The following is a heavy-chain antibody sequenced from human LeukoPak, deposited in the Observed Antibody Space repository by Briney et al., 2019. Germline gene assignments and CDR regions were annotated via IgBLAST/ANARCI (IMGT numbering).Heavy chain of an antibody. CDR1: GYTFTNYV. CDR3: ARTPPGWMYYYDSSGYPLFDY. V-gene: IGHV1-18*01. CDR2: ISAYNGIT. J-gene: IGHJ4*02. D-gene: IGHD3-22*01. Sequence: VASVKVSCKASGYTFTNYVINWVRQAPGQGLEWMGWISAYNGITNYAQKLQGRVTMTTETSTSTAYMELRSLRSDDTAVYYCARTPPGWMYYYDSSGYPLFDYWGQGTLVTVSS.